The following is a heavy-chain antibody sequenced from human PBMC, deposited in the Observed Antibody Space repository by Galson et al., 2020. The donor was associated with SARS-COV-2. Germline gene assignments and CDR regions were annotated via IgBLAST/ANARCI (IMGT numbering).Heavy chain of an antibody. Sequence: SETLSLTCTVSGGSISSGGYYWSWIRQHPGKGLEWIGYIYYSGSTYYNPSLKSRVTISVDTSKNQFSLKLSSVTAADTAVYYCARDIMAGYSGYYYYYGMDVWGQGTTVTVSS. CDR1: GGSISSGGYY. CDR3: ARDIMAGYSGYYYYYGMDV. V-gene: IGHV4-31*03. D-gene: IGHD5-12*01. CDR2: IYYSGST. J-gene: IGHJ6*02.